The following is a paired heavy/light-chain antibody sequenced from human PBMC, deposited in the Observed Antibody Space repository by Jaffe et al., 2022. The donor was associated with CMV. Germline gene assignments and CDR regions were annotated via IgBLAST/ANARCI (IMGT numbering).Light chain of an antibody. CDR3: HQYGSSPNT. Sequence: EIVLTQSPGTLSVSPGERVTLSCRASESVSSRHLAWYQQRPGQTPRLLISGASSRAAGIPDRFSGSGSGTDFTLNISRLEPEDFAVYYCHQYGSSPNTFGGGTKVEI. J-gene: IGKJ4*01. CDR1: ESVSSRH. CDR2: GAS. V-gene: IGKV3-20*01.
Heavy chain of an antibody. CDR3: AKGHGSGSYYSLFVEN. J-gene: IGHJ4*02. D-gene: IGHD3-10*01. V-gene: IGHV3-9*01. Sequence: EVQLVESGGGLVQPGRSLSLSCVTSGFTFDDYAMLWVRQAPGKGLEWVSGISWNGGILGYGEFVKGRFTISRDNAKNSLHLQMNSLRPEDTAFYYCAKGHGSGSYYSLFVENWGQGTLVSVSS. CDR1: GFTFDDYA. CDR2: ISWNGGIL.